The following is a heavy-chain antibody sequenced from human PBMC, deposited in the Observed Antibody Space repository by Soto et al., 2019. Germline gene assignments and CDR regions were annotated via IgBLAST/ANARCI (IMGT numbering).Heavy chain of an antibody. CDR1: GGTFSSYA. V-gene: IGHV1-69*06. CDR3: AGGFPNNWNYGTPNWFDP. CDR2: IIPIFGTA. Sequence: SVKVSCKASGGTFSSYAISWVRQAPGQGLEWMGGIIPIFGTANYAQKFQGRVTITADKSTSTAYMELSSLRSEDTAVYYCAGGFPNNWNYGTPNWFDPWGQGTLVTVSS. D-gene: IGHD1-7*01. J-gene: IGHJ5*02.